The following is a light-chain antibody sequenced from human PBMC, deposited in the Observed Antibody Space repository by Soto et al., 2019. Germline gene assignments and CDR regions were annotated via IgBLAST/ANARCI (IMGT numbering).Light chain of an antibody. CDR3: QQYSSTFWT. CDR1: QSISSSY. J-gene: IGKJ1*01. V-gene: IGKV3-20*01. Sequence: EIVFTQSAGTLSLSPGERTTLSCRASQSISSSYLAWYQQKPGQAPRLLVYGASSRATGIPDRLSGSGSGTDFTLTISRLEPEDFALYYCQQYSSTFWTLGQGTKVDIK. CDR2: GAS.